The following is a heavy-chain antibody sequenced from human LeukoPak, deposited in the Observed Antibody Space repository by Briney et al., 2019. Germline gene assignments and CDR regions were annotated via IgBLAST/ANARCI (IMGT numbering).Heavy chain of an antibody. J-gene: IGHJ4*02. V-gene: IGHV3-23*01. CDR2: ISGSGGGT. CDR3: AKDQNSMAPAGIDY. CDR1: GFTFSNSA. Sequence: GGSLRLSCAASGFTFSNSAMSWVRQAPGKGLEWVSAISGSGGGTYYADSVKGRFTISRDNSKNTLDLQMNSLRAEDTAIYYCAKDQNSMAPAGIDYWGQGTLVTVSS. D-gene: IGHD6-13*01.